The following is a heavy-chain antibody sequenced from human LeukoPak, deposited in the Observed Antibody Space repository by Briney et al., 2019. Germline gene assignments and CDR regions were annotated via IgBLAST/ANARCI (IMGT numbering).Heavy chain of an antibody. J-gene: IGHJ4*02. CDR2: INHSGST. CDR1: GGSFSGYY. CDR3: ARHDFRDCRSTSCYGPRLDY. D-gene: IGHD2-2*01. V-gene: IGHV4-34*01. Sequence: SETLSLTCAVYGGSFSGYYWSWIREPPGKGLEWIGEINHSGSTNYNPSLKSRVTISVDTSNNQFSLKLSSVTAADTAVYYCARHDFRDCRSTSCYGPRLDYWGQGTLVTVSS.